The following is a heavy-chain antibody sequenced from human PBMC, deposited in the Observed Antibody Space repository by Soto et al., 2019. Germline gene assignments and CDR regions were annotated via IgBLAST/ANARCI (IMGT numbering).Heavy chain of an antibody. CDR3: ARGYDYDSGGYLFDY. J-gene: IGHJ4*02. CDR2: IYYGGST. D-gene: IGHD3-22*01. Sequence: SETLSLTCSVSGGSVSSNIYYWTWIRQHPGKGPEWIGHIYYGGSTYYNPSLKSRVTISLDMSKNQFSLKLTSVSAADTAVYYCARGYDYDSGGYLFDYWGQGTLVTVSS. CDR1: GGSVSSNIYY. V-gene: IGHV4-31*03.